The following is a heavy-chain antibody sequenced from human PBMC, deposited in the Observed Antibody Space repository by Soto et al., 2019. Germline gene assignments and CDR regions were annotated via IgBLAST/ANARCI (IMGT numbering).Heavy chain of an antibody. CDR2: IIPIFGTA. CDR3: ARGAHSGYDWNCFDY. D-gene: IGHD5-12*01. V-gene: IGHV1-69*13. Sequence: SVKVSCKASGGTFSSYAISWVRQAPGQGLEWMGGIIPIFGTANYAQKFQGRVTITADESTSTAYMELSSLRSEDTAVYYCARGAHSGYDWNCFDYWGQGTLVTVSS. CDR1: GGTFSSYA. J-gene: IGHJ4*02.